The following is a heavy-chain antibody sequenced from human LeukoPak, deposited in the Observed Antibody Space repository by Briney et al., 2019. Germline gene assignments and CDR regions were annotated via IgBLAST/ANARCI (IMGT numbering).Heavy chain of an antibody. D-gene: IGHD5-12*01. J-gene: IGHJ3*02. V-gene: IGHV3-33*01. CDR2: IWYDGSNK. Sequence: PGGSLRLSCAASGFTFSSYGMHWVRQAPGKGLEWVAVIWYDGSNKYYADSVKGRFTISRDNSKNTLYLQMNSLRAEDTAVYYCARDLGYDGGPDAFDIWGQGTMVTVSS. CDR3: ARDLGYDGGPDAFDI. CDR1: GFTFSSYG.